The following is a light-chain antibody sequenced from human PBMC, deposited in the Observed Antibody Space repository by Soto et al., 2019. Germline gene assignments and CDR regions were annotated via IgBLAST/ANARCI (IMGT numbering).Light chain of an antibody. CDR1: SSNIGSNY. Sequence: QSVLTQPPSASGTPGQRVTISCSGSSSNIGSNYVYWYQQLPGTAPKLLIYRNNQRPSGVPDRFSGSKSGTSASLAISGLRSEDEADYYCAAWDDSLSGAYVVFGGGTKLPS. CDR2: RNN. V-gene: IGLV1-47*01. J-gene: IGLJ2*01. CDR3: AAWDDSLSGAYVV.